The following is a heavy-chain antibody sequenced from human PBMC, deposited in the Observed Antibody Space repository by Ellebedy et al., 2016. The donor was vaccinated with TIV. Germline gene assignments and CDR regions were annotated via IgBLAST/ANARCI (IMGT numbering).Heavy chain of an antibody. CDR1: GFTFSSYS. J-gene: IGHJ6*02. Sequence: PGGSLRLSCAASGFTFSSYSMNWVRQAPGKGLEWVSYISSSSSTIYYADSVKGRFTISRDNAKNSLYLQMNSLRGEDTAVYYCARELPGVYYYYGMDVWGQGTTVTVSS. D-gene: IGHD2-15*01. CDR3: ARELPGVYYYYGMDV. V-gene: IGHV3-48*01. CDR2: ISSSSSTI.